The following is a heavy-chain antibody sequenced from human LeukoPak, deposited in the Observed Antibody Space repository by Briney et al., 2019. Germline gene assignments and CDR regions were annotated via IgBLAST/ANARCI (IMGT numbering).Heavy chain of an antibody. Sequence: SETLSLTCTVSGGPISSYYWSWIRQPPGKGLEWIGYIYYSGSTNYNPSLKSRVTISVDTSKNQFSLKLSSVTAADTAVYYCARHGNRYYYGSGSQYAFDIWGQGTTVTVSS. V-gene: IGHV4-59*08. D-gene: IGHD3-10*01. CDR3: ARHGNRYYYGSGSQYAFDI. CDR2: IYYSGST. J-gene: IGHJ3*02. CDR1: GGPISSYY.